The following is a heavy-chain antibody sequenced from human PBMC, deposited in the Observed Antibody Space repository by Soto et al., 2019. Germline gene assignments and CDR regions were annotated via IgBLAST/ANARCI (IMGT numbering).Heavy chain of an antibody. V-gene: IGHV5-10-1*01. J-gene: IGHJ4*02. Sequence: PXESLRISWKGSGDSFAGYWITWVRQKTGKGLEWMGRIDPSDSQTYYSPSFRGHVTISVTKSITTVFLQWSSLRASDTAMYYCARQIYDSDTGPNFQYYFDSWGQGTPVTVSS. CDR2: IDPSDSQT. CDR1: GDSFAGYW. CDR3: ARQIYDSDTGPNFQYYFDS. D-gene: IGHD3-22*01.